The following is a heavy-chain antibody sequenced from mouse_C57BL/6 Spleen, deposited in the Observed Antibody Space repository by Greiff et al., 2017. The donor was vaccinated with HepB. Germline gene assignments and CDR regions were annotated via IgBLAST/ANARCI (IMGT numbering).Heavy chain of an antibody. Sequence: QVQLQQSGAELVRPGASVTLSCKASGYTFTDYEMHWVKQTPVHGLEWIGAIDPETGGTAYNQKFKGKAILTADKSSSTAYMELRSLTSEDSAVYYCTRSGDYGSSYPFAYWGQGTLVTVSA. J-gene: IGHJ3*01. V-gene: IGHV1-15*01. D-gene: IGHD1-1*01. CDR1: GYTFTDYE. CDR3: TRSGDYGSSYPFAY. CDR2: IDPETGGT.